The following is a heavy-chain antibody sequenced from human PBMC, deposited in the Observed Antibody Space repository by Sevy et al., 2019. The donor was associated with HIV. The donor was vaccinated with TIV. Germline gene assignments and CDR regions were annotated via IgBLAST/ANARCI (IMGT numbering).Heavy chain of an antibody. CDR3: AKSRRGWPQGAFDV. J-gene: IGHJ3*01. Sequence: GGSLRLSCTPSGFTVMSYAMSWVRQAPGKGLEWVSDISGSGASKNYADSVKGRFTNSRDNSNKTLYLQMNSLTAEDTAVYYCAKSRRGWPQGAFDVWGQGTMVTVSS. V-gene: IGHV3-23*01. CDR1: GFTVMSYA. D-gene: IGHD6-19*01. CDR2: ISGSGASK.